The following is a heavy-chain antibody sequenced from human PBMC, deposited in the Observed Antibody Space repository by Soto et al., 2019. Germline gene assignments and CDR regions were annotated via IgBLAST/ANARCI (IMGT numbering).Heavy chain of an antibody. J-gene: IGHJ3*01. Sequence: PGESLKISCKASGDSFTSHWIGWVRQMPGKGLEWMGIIYPGDSDTRYSPSFQGQVTISADTSTNTAYLQWSRLKASDSAMYFCARPSAVRSIYAFDLWGQGTSVTVSS. V-gene: IGHV5-51*01. CDR2: IYPGDSDT. CDR1: GDSFTSHW. D-gene: IGHD2-2*01. CDR3: ARPSAVRSIYAFDL.